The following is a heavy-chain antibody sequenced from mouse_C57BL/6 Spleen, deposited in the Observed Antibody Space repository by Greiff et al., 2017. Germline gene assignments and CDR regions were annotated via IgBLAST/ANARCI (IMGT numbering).Heavy chain of an antibody. D-gene: IGHD2-4*01. Sequence: VKLQQPGAELVKPGASVTMSCKASGYTFTSYWITWVKQRPGQGLEWIGDIYPGSGSTNYNEKFKSKATLTVDTSSSTAYMQLSSLTSEDSAVYYCARYYDYDGYFDYWGQGTTLTVSS. CDR2: IYPGSGST. CDR1: GYTFTSYW. CDR3: ARYYDYDGYFDY. J-gene: IGHJ2*01. V-gene: IGHV1-55*01.